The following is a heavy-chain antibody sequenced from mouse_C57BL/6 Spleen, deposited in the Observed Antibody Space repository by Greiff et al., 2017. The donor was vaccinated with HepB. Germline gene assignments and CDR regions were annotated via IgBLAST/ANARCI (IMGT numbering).Heavy chain of an antibody. Sequence: LVESGGGLVKPGGSLKLSCAASGFTFSDYGMHWVRQAPEKGLEWVAYISSGSSTIYYADTVKGRFTISRDNAKNTLFLQMTSLRSEDTAMYYCARHPYDGYFAWFAYWGQGTLVTVSA. CDR3: ARHPYDGYFAWFAY. D-gene: IGHD2-3*01. CDR2: ISSGSSTI. J-gene: IGHJ3*01. CDR1: GFTFSDYG. V-gene: IGHV5-17*01.